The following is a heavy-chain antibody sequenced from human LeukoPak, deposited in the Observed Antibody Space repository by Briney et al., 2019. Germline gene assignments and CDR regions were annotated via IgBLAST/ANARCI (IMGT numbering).Heavy chain of an antibody. V-gene: IGHV6-1*01. CDR3: ARGDQDFDY. J-gene: IGHJ4*02. Sequence: SQTLSLTCALSGDSVSSNSAAWSWIRQSPSRGLEWLGRTYYKSKWSNNYAVSVKSRITINPDTSKNQFSLQLNSVTPEDTAVYYCARGDQDFDYWGQGTLVTVSS. CDR2: TYYKSKWSN. CDR1: GDSVSSNSAA. D-gene: IGHD2-2*01.